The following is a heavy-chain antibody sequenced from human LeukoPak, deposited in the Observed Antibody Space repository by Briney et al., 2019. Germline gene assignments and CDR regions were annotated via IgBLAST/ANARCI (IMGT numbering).Heavy chain of an antibody. CDR3: ARGGIAAAGGPSLIDY. D-gene: IGHD6-13*01. CDR1: GFTFSSYD. V-gene: IGHV3-13*01. J-gene: IGHJ4*02. Sequence: GGSLRLSCAASGFTFSSYDMHWVRQATGKGLEWVSAIGTAGDTYYPGSVNGRFTISRENAKNYLYLQMNSLRAGDTAVYYCARGGIAAAGGPSLIDYWGQGTLVTVSS. CDR2: IGTAGDT.